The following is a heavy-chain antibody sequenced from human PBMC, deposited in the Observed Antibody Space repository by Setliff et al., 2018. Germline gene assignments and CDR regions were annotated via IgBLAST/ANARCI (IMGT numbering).Heavy chain of an antibody. CDR3: ASGGIVGATAPKKNYYYGMDV. Sequence: ASVKVSCKASGYTFTSYGISWVRQAPGQGLEWMGWISAYNGKTNYAQKLQGRVTMTTDTSTSTAYMELRSLRSDDTAVYYCASGGIVGATAPKKNYYYGMDVWGQGTTVTVSS. CDR1: GYTFTSYG. CDR2: ISAYNGKT. D-gene: IGHD1-26*01. J-gene: IGHJ6*02. V-gene: IGHV1-18*01.